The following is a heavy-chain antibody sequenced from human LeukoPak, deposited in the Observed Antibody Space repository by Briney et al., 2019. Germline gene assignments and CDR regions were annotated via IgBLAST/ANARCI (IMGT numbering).Heavy chain of an antibody. J-gene: IGHJ4*02. CDR3: AREGVARDYDY. Sequence: ASVKASCKASGYTFTDYYMHWVRQAPGQGLEWMGWINPNSGGTNYAQKFQGRVTMTRDTSISTAYMELNWLRSDDTAVYYCAREGVARDYDYWGQGTLVTVSS. D-gene: IGHD5-12*01. CDR2: INPNSGGT. V-gene: IGHV1-2*02. CDR1: GYTFTDYY.